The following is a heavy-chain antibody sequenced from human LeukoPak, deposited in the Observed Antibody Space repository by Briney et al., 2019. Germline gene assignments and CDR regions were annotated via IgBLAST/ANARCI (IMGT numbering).Heavy chain of an antibody. J-gene: IGHJ4*02. CDR2: IYSGGST. CDR3: ARARCGSCYPDY. D-gene: IGHD2-15*01. Sequence: GGSLRLSCAASGFTVSSNYMSWVRQAPGKGLEWVSVIYSGGSTYYADSVKGRFTISRDNSKNTLYLQMNSLRAEDTAVYYCARARCGSCYPDYWGQGTLVTVSS. CDR1: GFTVSSNY. V-gene: IGHV3-53*01.